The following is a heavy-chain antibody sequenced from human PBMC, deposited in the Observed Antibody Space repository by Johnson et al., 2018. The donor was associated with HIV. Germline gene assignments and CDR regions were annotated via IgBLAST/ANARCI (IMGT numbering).Heavy chain of an antibody. V-gene: IGHV3-7*05. CDR2: IKQDGSEK. CDR1: GFTFSRYW. D-gene: IGHD3-22*01. CDR3: ARDGQDRDDAFDI. J-gene: IGHJ3*02. Sequence: VQLVESGGGVVQPGGSLRLSCAASGFTFSRYWMSWVRQAPGKGLEWVANIKQDGSEKYYADSVKGRFTISRDNSKNTLYLQMNSLRAEDTAVYYCARDGQDRDDAFDIWGQGTMVTVSS.